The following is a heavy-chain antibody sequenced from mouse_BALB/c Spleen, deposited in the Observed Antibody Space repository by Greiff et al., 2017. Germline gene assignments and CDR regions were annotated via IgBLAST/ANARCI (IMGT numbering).Heavy chain of an antibody. Sequence: DVKLVESGGDLVKPGGSLKLSCAASGFTFSSYGMSWVRQTPDKRLEWVATISSGGSYTYYPDSVKGRFTISRDNAKNTLYLQMSSLKSEDTAMYYCARDDYDGRAWFAYWGQGTLVTVSA. J-gene: IGHJ3*01. CDR2: ISSGGSYT. CDR3: ARDDYDGRAWFAY. CDR1: GFTFSSYG. V-gene: IGHV5-6*02. D-gene: IGHD2-4*01.